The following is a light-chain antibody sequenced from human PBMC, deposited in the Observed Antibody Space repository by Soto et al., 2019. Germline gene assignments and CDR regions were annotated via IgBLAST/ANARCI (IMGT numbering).Light chain of an antibody. CDR3: QQRSNWGLT. Sequence: DIVLTQSPATLSLYPGSRTTLSCRASQSISSYLAWYRQKHGQAPRLLIYDASIRASGNPARFSGSVSGTVFTLNISSLEPEDFPFYFCQQRSNWGLTCGGGTKVEIK. CDR2: DAS. CDR1: QSISSY. V-gene: IGKV3-11*01. J-gene: IGKJ4*01.